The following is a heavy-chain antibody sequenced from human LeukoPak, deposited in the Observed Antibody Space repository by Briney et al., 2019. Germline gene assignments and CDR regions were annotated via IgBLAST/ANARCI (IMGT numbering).Heavy chain of an antibody. CDR2: IYNSGST. CDR1: GGSIRRSHW. CDR3: ARAGKNSRSYDY. J-gene: IGHJ4*02. Sequence: PSETLSLTCAVSGGSIRRSHWWSWVRQPPGKGLEWLAEIYNSGSTNYNPSLKSRLTISEDKSKNQSSLKLSSVTAADTAVYYCARAGKNSRSYDYWGQGTLVTVSS. D-gene: IGHD3-10*01. V-gene: IGHV4-4*02.